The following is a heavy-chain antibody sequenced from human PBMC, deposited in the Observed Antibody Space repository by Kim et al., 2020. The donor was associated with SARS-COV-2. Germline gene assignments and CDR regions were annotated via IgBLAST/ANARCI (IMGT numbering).Heavy chain of an antibody. D-gene: IGHD6-13*01. V-gene: IGHV4-4*02. CDR1: GGSISSSNW. CDR2: IYHSGST. J-gene: IGHJ5*02. Sequence: SETLSLTCDVSGGSISSSNWWSWVRQPPGKGLEWIGEIYHSGSTNYNPSLKSRVTISVDKSKNQFSLKLSSVTAAGTAVYYCARVSAAAGRNWFDPWGQGTLVTVSS. CDR3: ARVSAAAGRNWFDP.